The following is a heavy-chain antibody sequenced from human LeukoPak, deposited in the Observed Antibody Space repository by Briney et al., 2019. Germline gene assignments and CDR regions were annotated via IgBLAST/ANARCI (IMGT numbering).Heavy chain of an antibody. V-gene: IGHV1-2*06. CDR3: ARGQPYGDYNYFDP. CDR1: GYTFIGYY. Sequence: ASVKVSCKASGYTFIGYYMHWVRQAPGQGLEWMGRINPSTGGTNSAQNFQGRVTMTRDTSISTAYMELSRLTSDDTAIYYCARGQPYGDYNYFDPWGQGTLVTVSS. D-gene: IGHD4-17*01. J-gene: IGHJ5*02. CDR2: INPSTGGT.